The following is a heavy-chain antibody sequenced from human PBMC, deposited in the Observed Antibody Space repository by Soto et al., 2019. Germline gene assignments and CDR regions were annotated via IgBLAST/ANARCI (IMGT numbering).Heavy chain of an antibody. CDR3: ARVDSGWHDY. CDR1: GGSISSYY. Sequence: ETLSLTCTVSGGSISSYYWSWIRQPPGKGLEWIGYIFYTGSTDYNPSLKSRVTISVDTSKNEFSLKLTSVTAADTAVYYCARVDSGWHDYWGQGTLVTVSS. J-gene: IGHJ4*02. D-gene: IGHD6-19*01. V-gene: IGHV4-59*01. CDR2: IFYTGST.